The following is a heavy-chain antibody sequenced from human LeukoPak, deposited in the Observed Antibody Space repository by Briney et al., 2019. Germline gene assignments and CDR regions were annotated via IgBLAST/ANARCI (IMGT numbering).Heavy chain of an antibody. V-gene: IGHV3-23*01. Sequence: GGSLSLSCAASGFLFSNYGMNWVRQAPGKGLEWVSVITSNGAETYYADSVKGRFTVFRDNSKNILYLQMNSLRVDDTAIYYCAKRDWPYFFDYWGQGTPVTVSS. D-gene: IGHD3/OR15-3a*01. J-gene: IGHJ4*02. CDR2: ITSNGAET. CDR1: GFLFSNYG. CDR3: AKRDWPYFFDY.